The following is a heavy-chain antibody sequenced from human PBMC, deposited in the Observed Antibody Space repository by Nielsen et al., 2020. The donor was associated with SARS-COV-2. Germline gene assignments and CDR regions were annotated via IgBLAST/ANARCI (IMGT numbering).Heavy chain of an antibody. CDR1: GFSFSSYA. D-gene: IGHD1-26*01. CDR3: AKISGSQRHYFDF. J-gene: IGHJ4*01. Sequence: GGSLRLSCAASGFSFSSYAMTWVRQAPGKGLEWVSSIGTTGDKTFYSDSVKGRFTISRDNSKNTLYLQFNSLRAEDTAVFYCAKISGSQRHYFDFWGQGALVTVSS. V-gene: IGHV3-23*01. CDR2: IGTTGDKT.